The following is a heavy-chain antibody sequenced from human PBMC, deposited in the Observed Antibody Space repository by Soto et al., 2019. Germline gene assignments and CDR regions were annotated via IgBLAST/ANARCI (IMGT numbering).Heavy chain of an antibody. D-gene: IGHD4-17*01. CDR1: GFTFSTYA. Sequence: EVQLLESGGGLVQPGGSLTLSCAASGFTFSTYAMTWVRQAPGKGREWVSSIVASGSGSYYADSVKGRFTLSRDNSRNTLYLQMSSLSADDTAVYYCAKDSEGRRHTVSHFDYWGQGTLVTVSS. J-gene: IGHJ4*02. CDR3: AKDSEGRRHTVSHFDY. CDR2: IVASGSGS. V-gene: IGHV3-23*01.